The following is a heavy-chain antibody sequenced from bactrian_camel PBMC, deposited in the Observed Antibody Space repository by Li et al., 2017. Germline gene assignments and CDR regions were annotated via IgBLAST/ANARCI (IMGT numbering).Heavy chain of an antibody. CDR3: AADQLFGTCRDVLDFPA. J-gene: IGHJ4*01. V-gene: IGHV3S1*01. D-gene: IGHD7*01. CDR2: LWIGGAQT. Sequence: HVQLVESGGGSVQAGGSLRLSCAYSGYASFIDCMGWFRQRPGKDPEGLAVLWIGGAQTVYAGSVKGRFIITRDKARDLVYLQMNGLQPEDTGMYYCAADQLFGTCRDVLDFPARGQGTQVTVS. CDR1: GYASFIDC.